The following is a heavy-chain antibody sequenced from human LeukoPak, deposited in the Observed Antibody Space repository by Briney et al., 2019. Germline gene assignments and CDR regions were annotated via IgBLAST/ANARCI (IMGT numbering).Heavy chain of an antibody. CDR2: IYTSGIT. Sequence: SETLSLTCTVSGVSISAYYWTWIRQPAGKGLEWIGRIYTSGITNYNPSLESRLTMSLDTSKNQFSLKLSSVTAADTAVYYCARGYCSSTSCYTDAFDIWGQGTMVTVSS. CDR1: GVSISAYY. D-gene: IGHD2-2*02. V-gene: IGHV4-4*07. J-gene: IGHJ3*02. CDR3: ARGYCSSTSCYTDAFDI.